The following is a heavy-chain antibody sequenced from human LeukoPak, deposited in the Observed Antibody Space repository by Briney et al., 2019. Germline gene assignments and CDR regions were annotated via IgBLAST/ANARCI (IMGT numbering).Heavy chain of an antibody. V-gene: IGHV1-24*01. CDR3: ARVVRRQQQLVEPTMGY. J-gene: IGHJ4*02. Sequence: GASVKVSCKVSGYTLTELSMHWVRQAPGKGLEWMGGFDPEDGETIYAQKFQGRVTMTEDTSTDTAYMELSSLRSEDTAVYYCARVVRRQQQLVEPTMGYWGQGTLVTVSS. CDR1: GYTLTELS. CDR2: FDPEDGET. D-gene: IGHD6-13*01.